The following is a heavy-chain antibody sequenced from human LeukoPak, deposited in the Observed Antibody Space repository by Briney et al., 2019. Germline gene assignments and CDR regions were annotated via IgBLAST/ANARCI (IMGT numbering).Heavy chain of an antibody. CDR3: ASSYVGATSFDY. J-gene: IGHJ4*02. CDR2: ISSSGSTI. Sequence: GGSLRLSCAASGFTFSDYYMNWIRQAPGEGLEWVSYISSSGSTIYYADSVKGRFTISRDNAKNSLYLQMNSLRAEDTAVYYCASSYVGATSFDYWGQGTLVTVSS. V-gene: IGHV3-11*01. CDR1: GFTFSDYY. D-gene: IGHD1-26*01.